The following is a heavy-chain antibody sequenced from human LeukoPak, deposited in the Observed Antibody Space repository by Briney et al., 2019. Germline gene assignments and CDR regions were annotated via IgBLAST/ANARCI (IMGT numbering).Heavy chain of an antibody. Sequence: QPGGSLRLSCAASGFTFRDTGMHWVRQAPGKGLEWVAIIWYDGSEQYYADSVKGRFTISRENSKNTVFLQLSSLRADDSAMYYCAKDWGTSGDRSSYGFLDHWGQGTLVTVSS. CDR3: AKDWGTSGDRSSYGFLDH. CDR2: IWYDGSEQ. CDR1: GFTFRDTG. D-gene: IGHD2-2*01. J-gene: IGHJ4*03. V-gene: IGHV3-33*06.